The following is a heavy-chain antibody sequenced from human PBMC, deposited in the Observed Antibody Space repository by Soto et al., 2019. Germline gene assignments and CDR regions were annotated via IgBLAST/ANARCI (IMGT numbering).Heavy chain of an antibody. CDR3: ARPAIEENRLKWYNCFDT. V-gene: IGHV5-51*03. D-gene: IGHD2-15*01. Sequence: EVQLVQSGTEVKKPGKSLRISCQGSGYNFTNYWIAWVRQVSGKGLEWMGIIYPAKSDTRYSPSFQGQVTISADNSVSAAYLQWSSLTASNTAIYYCARPAIEENRLKWYNCFDTWGQGTLVTVSS. CDR2: IYPAKSDT. J-gene: IGHJ5*02. CDR1: GYNFTNYW.